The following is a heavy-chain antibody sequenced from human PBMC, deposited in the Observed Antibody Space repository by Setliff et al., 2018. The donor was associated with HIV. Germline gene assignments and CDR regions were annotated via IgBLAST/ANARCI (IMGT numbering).Heavy chain of an antibody. CDR1: GGSISSGDYY. CDR3: ARGPNYFDSSGYSCYFDY. CDR2: IHYSGST. Sequence: PSETLSLTCTVSGGSISSGDYYWSWIRQPPGKGLEWIGYIHYSGSTYYNPSLKSRVAISLDTSKNQFSLKLSSVTAADTAVYSCARGPNYFDSSGYSCYFDYWGQGTLVTAPQ. J-gene: IGHJ4*02. D-gene: IGHD3-22*01. V-gene: IGHV4-30-4*08.